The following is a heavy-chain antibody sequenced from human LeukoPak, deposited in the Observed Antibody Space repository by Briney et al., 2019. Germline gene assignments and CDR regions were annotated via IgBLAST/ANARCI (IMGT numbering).Heavy chain of an antibody. J-gene: IGHJ4*02. Sequence: SGPALVKPTQTLTLTCTFSGCSLNTNGMRVSWIRQSPGKALEYFARIDWDDNTFYSASLRSRLTISKDTSKNQVILTMTNMDPVDTASYYCAWSSHSGVWYDLDYWGQGILVTVSS. CDR2: IDWDDNT. CDR1: GCSLNTNGMR. D-gene: IGHD6-19*01. V-gene: IGHV2-70*04. CDR3: AWSSHSGVWYDLDY.